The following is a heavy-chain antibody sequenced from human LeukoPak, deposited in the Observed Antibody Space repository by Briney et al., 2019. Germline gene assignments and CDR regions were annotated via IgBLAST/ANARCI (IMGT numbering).Heavy chain of an antibody. CDR3: ARASGPFDY. D-gene: IGHD3-10*01. Sequence: GGSLRLSCAASGFIFSNYGMHWVRQAPGKGLEWVAVIWYDGSNKYYADSVKGRFTISRDNAQNSLYLHMSSLRAEDTGVYYCARASGPFDYWGQGTLVTVSS. J-gene: IGHJ4*02. CDR2: IWYDGSNK. CDR1: GFIFSNYG. V-gene: IGHV3-33*01.